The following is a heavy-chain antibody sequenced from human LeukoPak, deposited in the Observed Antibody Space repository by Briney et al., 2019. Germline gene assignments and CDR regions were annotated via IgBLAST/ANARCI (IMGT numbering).Heavy chain of an antibody. CDR1: GYTFTSYD. Sequence: GASVKVSCKASGYTFTSYDINWVRQATGQGLEWTGWMNPNSGNTGYAQKFQGRVTMTRNTSISTAYMELSSLRSEDTAVYYCARGVGTTIGYYYYYMDVWGKGTTVTVSS. CDR3: ARGVGTTIGYYYYYMDV. CDR2: MNPNSGNT. J-gene: IGHJ6*03. D-gene: IGHD1-26*01. V-gene: IGHV1-8*01.